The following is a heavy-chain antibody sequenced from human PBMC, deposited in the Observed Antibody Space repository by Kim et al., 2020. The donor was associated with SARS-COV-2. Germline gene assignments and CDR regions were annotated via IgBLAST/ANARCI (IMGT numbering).Heavy chain of an antibody. D-gene: IGHD3-10*01. V-gene: IGHV1-46*01. CDR3: ARDGASDYYGSGSYYNYYYYGMDV. CDR2: INPSGGST. CDR1: GYTFTSYY. J-gene: IGHJ6*02. Sequence: ASVKVSCKASGYTFTSYYMHWVRQAPGQGLEWMGIINPSGGSTSYAQKFQGRVTMTRDTSTSTVYMELSSLRSEDTAVYYCARDGASDYYGSGSYYNYYYYGMDVWGQGTTVTVSS.